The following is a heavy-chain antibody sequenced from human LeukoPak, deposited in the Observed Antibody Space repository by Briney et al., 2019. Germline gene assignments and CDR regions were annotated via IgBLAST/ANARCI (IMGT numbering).Heavy chain of an antibody. Sequence: GGSLRLSCAASGFTFGNYAMSWVRQAPGKGLEWVSSISGGGSNTYYADSVKGRFTISRDNSKNTLYLQMNSLRAEDTAVYYCAKEEDYAPLFDIWGQGTMVTVSS. CDR3: AKEEDYAPLFDI. D-gene: IGHD3-16*01. J-gene: IGHJ3*02. CDR2: ISGGGSNT. CDR1: GFTFGNYA. V-gene: IGHV3-23*01.